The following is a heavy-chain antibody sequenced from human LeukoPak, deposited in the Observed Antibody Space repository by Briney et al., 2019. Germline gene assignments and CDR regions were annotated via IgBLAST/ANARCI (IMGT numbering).Heavy chain of an antibody. CDR3: ARDLGSSGSYWYFDL. Sequence: PGGSLRLSCAASGFTVSSNYMSWVRQAPGKGLEWVSVIYSGGSTYYADSVKGRFTISRDNSKNTLYLQMNSLRAEDTAVYYCARDLGSSGSYWYFDLWGRGTLVTVSS. CDR2: IYSGGST. V-gene: IGHV3-53*01. J-gene: IGHJ2*01. CDR1: GFTVSSNY. D-gene: IGHD3-22*01.